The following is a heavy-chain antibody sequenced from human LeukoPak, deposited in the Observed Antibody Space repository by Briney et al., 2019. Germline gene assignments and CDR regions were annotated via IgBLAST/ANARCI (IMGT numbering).Heavy chain of an antibody. Sequence: GGSLRLSCAASGFTFDDFAMHWVRQAPGKGLEWVSLISWDGDSAYYADSVKGRFTISRDNSKNSLYLQMNSLRAEDTALYYCAKGEADTGGWFDPWGQGTLVTVSS. V-gene: IGHV3-43D*03. D-gene: IGHD1-1*01. CDR1: GFTFDDFA. J-gene: IGHJ5*02. CDR2: ISWDGDSA. CDR3: AKGEADTGGWFDP.